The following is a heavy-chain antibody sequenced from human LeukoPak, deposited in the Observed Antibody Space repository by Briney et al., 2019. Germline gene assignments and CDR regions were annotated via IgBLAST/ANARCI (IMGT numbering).Heavy chain of an antibody. CDR1: GYTFTSYG. Sequence: ASVKVSCKASGYTFTSYGISWVRQATGQGLEWMGWMNPNSRNTGYAQKFQGRVTMTRNTSISTAYMELSSLRSEDTAVYYCARSYDYVWGSYRLNWFDPWGQGTLVTVSS. D-gene: IGHD3-16*02. V-gene: IGHV1-8*02. CDR3: ARSYDYVWGSYRLNWFDP. CDR2: MNPNSRNT. J-gene: IGHJ5*02.